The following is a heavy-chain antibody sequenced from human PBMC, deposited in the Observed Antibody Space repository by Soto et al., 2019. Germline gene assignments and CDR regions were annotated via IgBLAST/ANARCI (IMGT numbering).Heavy chain of an antibody. D-gene: IGHD3-10*01. Sequence: QVQLVQSGGEVKKPGASVKVSCKASGYTFTNYGISWVRQAPGQGLEWMGWINVYNGNTKYAQQVQGRVTMTTDTSTSTAYMELRSLRSDVTAVYYCARGVGSGSYYNQYNWFDPWGQGTLVTVSS. J-gene: IGHJ5*02. CDR1: GYTFTNYG. CDR3: ARGVGSGSYYNQYNWFDP. V-gene: IGHV1-18*01. CDR2: INVYNGNT.